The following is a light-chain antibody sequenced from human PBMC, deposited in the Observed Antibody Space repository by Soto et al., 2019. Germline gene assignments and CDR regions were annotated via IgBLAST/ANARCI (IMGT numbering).Light chain of an antibody. CDR3: QHYSLYSPWT. Sequence: DIQIAQSPSTLSGSVGDRVTITCRASQTISSWLAWYQQKPGKAPKLLIYDASTVQSGVPSRFSGSGSGTEFTLTISSLQPDDSATYYCQHYSLYSPWTFGQGTKVDIK. J-gene: IGKJ1*01. V-gene: IGKV1-5*01. CDR1: QTISSW. CDR2: DAS.